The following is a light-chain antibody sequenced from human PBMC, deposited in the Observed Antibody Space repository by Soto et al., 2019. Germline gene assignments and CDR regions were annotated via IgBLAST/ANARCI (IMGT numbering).Light chain of an antibody. J-gene: IGLJ2*01. CDR3: AAWNDTLNGVV. V-gene: IGLV1-44*01. CDR2: DNN. CDR1: SSNIGSNT. Sequence: QSVLTQPPPTSATPGQRVTISCSGSSSNIGSNTVNWYQQLPGTAPKLLIHDNNQRPSEVPDRFSGSKSGTSASLAISGLQSEDEADYYCAAWNDTLNGVVFGGGTKLTVL.